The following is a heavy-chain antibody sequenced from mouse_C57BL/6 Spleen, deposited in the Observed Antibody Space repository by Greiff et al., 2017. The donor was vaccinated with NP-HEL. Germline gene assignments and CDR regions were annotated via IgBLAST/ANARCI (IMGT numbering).Heavy chain of an antibody. Sequence: QVQLQQPGAELVKPGASVKLSCKASGYTFTSYWMHWVKQRPGQGLEWIGMIHPNSGSTNYNEKFKSKATLTVDKSSSTAYMLLSSLTSEDSAVYYCAREERDYDYDGFDYWGQGTTLTVSS. CDR3: AREERDYDYDGFDY. J-gene: IGHJ2*01. CDR1: GYTFTSYW. CDR2: IHPNSGST. V-gene: IGHV1-64*01. D-gene: IGHD2-4*01.